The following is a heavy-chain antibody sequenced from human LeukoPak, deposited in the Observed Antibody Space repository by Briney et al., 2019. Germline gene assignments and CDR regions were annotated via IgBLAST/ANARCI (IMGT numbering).Heavy chain of an antibody. D-gene: IGHD3-10*01. CDR2: INPNSGGT. Sequence: GASVKVSCKASGYTFTGYYMHWVRQAPGQGLEWMGWINPNSGGTNYAQKFQGRVTMTRDTSTSTAYMELSRLRSDDTAVYYCARERIALWFGELLHNWFDPWGQGTLVTVSS. CDR1: GYTFTGYY. CDR3: ARERIALWFGELLHNWFDP. J-gene: IGHJ5*02. V-gene: IGHV1-2*02.